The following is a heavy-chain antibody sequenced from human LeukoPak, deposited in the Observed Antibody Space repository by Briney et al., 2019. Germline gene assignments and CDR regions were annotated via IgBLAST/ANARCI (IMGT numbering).Heavy chain of an antibody. Sequence: PGGSLRLSCAASGFPFSSYAMSWVRQAPGKGLEWVSTISGSGGSTYYADSVKGRFTISRDNSKNTLYLQMSSLRAEDTAVYYCAKLSPWDIVVVPAAYFEYWGQGTLVTVSS. V-gene: IGHV3-23*01. CDR3: AKLSPWDIVVVPAAYFEY. CDR1: GFPFSSYA. J-gene: IGHJ4*02. D-gene: IGHD2-2*01. CDR2: ISGSGGST.